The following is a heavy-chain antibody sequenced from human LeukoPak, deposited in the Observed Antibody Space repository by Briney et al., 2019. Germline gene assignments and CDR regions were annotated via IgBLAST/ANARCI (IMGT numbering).Heavy chain of an antibody. CDR2: IYYTGTT. V-gene: IGHV4-59*08. Sequence: PSETLSLTCDVSGIPIDVVYWSWFRQPPGKGLQWFVQIYYTGTTNYNPSLTSRVTISIKVIKHSLSLTMTSVTAADTAVYFCAKESGGWPVSWGQGTLVTVSS. J-gene: IGHJ5*02. D-gene: IGHD6-19*01. CDR3: AKESGGWPVS. CDR1: GIPIDVVY.